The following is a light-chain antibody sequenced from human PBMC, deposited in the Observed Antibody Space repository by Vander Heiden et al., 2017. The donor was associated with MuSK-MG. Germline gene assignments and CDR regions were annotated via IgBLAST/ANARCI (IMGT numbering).Light chain of an antibody. CDR3: QQDGSLPRT. CDR2: GAS. CDR1: QSVSSSY. Sequence: IAFIQFPGTPSLAPGGRATLSCRASQSVSSSYLAWYQQKPGQAPRLLIYGASSMATGVPDRFSGSGSGTDFTLTISRLEPEDFAVYYCQQDGSLPRTFGQGTKVEIK. V-gene: IGKV3-20*01. J-gene: IGKJ1*01.